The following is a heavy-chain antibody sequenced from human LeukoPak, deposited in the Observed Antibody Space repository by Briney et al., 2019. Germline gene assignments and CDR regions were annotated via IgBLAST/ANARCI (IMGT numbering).Heavy chain of an antibody. D-gene: IGHD3-3*01. V-gene: IGHV3-11*01. CDR3: ARALGYYDFWSGYYSMGAFDI. CDR1: GFTFSDYC. Sequence: GGSLRLSCAASGFTFSDYCMSWIRQAPGKGLEWVSYISSSGSTIYYADSVKGRFTISRDNAKNSLYLQMNSLRAEDTAVYYCARALGYYDFWSGYYSMGAFDIWGQGTMVTVSS. CDR2: ISSSGSTI. J-gene: IGHJ3*02.